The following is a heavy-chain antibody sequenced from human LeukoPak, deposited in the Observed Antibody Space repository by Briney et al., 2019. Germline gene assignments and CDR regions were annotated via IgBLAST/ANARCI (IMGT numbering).Heavy chain of an antibody. CDR1: GFTFSSYG. D-gene: IGHD6-13*01. Sequence: GGSLRLSCAASGFTFSSYGMHWVRQAPGKGLEWVAVISYDGSNKYYADSVKGRFTISRDNAKNSLYLQMDSLRAEDTAVYYCAILRTASDDYWGQGTLVTVSS. V-gene: IGHV3-30*03. CDR3: AILRTASDDY. J-gene: IGHJ4*02. CDR2: ISYDGSNK.